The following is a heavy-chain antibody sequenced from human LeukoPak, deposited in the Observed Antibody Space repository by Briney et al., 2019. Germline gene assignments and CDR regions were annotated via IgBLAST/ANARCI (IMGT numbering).Heavy chain of an antibody. V-gene: IGHV1-2*06. CDR3: ATTYSTVFDY. CDR2: INPNSGGT. CDR1: GYIFTGYY. J-gene: IGHJ4*02. D-gene: IGHD1-1*01. Sequence: ASVKVSSKASGYIFTGYYMHWVRQAPGQGLEWVGRINPNSGGTNYAQKFQGRVTMTRDTSISTAYMELSSLMSDDTAVYYCATTYSTVFDYWGQGTLVTVSS.